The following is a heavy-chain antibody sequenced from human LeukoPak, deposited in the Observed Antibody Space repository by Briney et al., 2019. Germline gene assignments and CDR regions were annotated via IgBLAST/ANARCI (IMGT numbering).Heavy chain of an antibody. D-gene: IGHD5-24*01. V-gene: IGHV4-59*01. Sequence: PSETLSLTCTVSGGSISSYYWSWIRQPPGKGLEWIGYIYYSGSTNYNPSLKSRVTISVDTSKNQFSLKLSSVTAADTAVYYCAREGTRDGYKQGDFDYRGQGTLVTVSS. CDR2: IYYSGST. J-gene: IGHJ4*02. CDR1: GGSISSYY. CDR3: AREGTRDGYKQGDFDY.